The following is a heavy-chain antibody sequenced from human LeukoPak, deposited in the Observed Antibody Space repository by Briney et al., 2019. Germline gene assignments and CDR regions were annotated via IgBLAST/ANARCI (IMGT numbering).Heavy chain of an antibody. J-gene: IGHJ3*02. CDR2: ISSGSRTI. Sequence: GGSLRLSCAASGFTFNTYIMNWVRQAPGKGLEWVSYISSGSRTIYYADSVKGRFTISRDNAKNSLYLQMNSLRAEDTALYYCARDLVAGTTTGAFDIWGQGTMVTVSS. CDR1: GFTFNTYI. V-gene: IGHV3-48*01. D-gene: IGHD6-19*01. CDR3: ARDLVAGTTTGAFDI.